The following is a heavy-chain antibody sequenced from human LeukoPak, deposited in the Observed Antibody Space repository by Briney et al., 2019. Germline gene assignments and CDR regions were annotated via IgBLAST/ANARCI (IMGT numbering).Heavy chain of an antibody. D-gene: IGHD3-22*01. CDR2: IHTSGST. CDR3: ARDRYYYDSSGSTFDY. CDR1: GGSISSYY. V-gene: IGHV4-4*07. J-gene: IGHJ4*02. Sequence: SETLSLTCTVSGGSISSYYWSWIRQPAGKGLEWMGRIHTSGSTNYNRSLKSRVTMSGDTSKNQVSLKLSSVTAADTAVYHCARDRYYYDSSGSTFDYWGQGTLVTVSS.